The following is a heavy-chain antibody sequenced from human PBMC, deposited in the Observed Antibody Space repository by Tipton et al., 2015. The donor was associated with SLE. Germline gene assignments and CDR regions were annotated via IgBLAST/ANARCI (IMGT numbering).Heavy chain of an antibody. CDR1: GYTFTNYG. CDR2: ISADNGIT. D-gene: IGHD3-10*01. V-gene: IGHV1-18*01. CDR3: ARDGSGSYVGGYYFDY. Sequence: QLVQSGGEVKKPGASVRVSCKTSGYTFTNYGISWVRQAPGQGLEWMGWISADNGITDFGPKFRDRVTLTTDTSTSTAYMELSSLRSEGAAVYYCARDGSGSYVGGYYFDYWGQGTLVTVSS. J-gene: IGHJ4*02.